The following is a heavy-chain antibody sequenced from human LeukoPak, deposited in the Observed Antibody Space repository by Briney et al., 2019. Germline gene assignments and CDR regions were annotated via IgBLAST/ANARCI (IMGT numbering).Heavy chain of an antibody. CDR1: GGAISGYY. CDR3: ARDLGYCSSTSCYTDAFDI. V-gene: IGHV4-59*01. Sequence: PSETLSLTCTISGGAISGYYWNWIRQPPGKGPEWIGHIHHSGSTTYSPSLQSRLTISLDTPKNQLSLKLRSVTAADTAVYYCARDLGYCSSTSCYTDAFDIWGQGTMVTVSS. J-gene: IGHJ3*02. CDR2: IHHSGST. D-gene: IGHD2-2*02.